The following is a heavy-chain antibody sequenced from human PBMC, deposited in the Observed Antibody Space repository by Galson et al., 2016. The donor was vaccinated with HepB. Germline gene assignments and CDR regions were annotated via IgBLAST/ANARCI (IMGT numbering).Heavy chain of an antibody. CDR2: IKRDGSDG. J-gene: IGHJ3*02. CDR1: GFTFSNYW. V-gene: IGHV3-7*01. D-gene: IGHD3-10*01. CDR3: ARDLSPRIGYSGSGTYGDAFDI. Sequence: SLRLSCAASGFTFSNYWMTWVRQAPGKGLEWVANIKRDGSDGHSADSVKGRFTISRDNAKNSPYLQMNSLRVEDTAVYYCARDLSPRIGYSGSGTYGDAFDIWGQGTMVTVSS.